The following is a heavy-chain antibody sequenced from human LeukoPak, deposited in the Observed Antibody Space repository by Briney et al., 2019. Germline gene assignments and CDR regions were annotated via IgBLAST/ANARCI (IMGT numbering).Heavy chain of an antibody. CDR3: ARGRRQLVRSWGY. CDR1: GGSISSSSYY. J-gene: IGHJ4*02. Sequence: SETLSLTCTVSGGSISSSSYYWGWIRQPPGKGLEWIGSIYYSGSTYYNPSLKSRVTISVDTSKNQFSLKLTSVTAADTAVYYCARGRRQLVRSWGYWGQGTLVTVSS. CDR2: IYYSGST. D-gene: IGHD6-13*01. V-gene: IGHV4-39*01.